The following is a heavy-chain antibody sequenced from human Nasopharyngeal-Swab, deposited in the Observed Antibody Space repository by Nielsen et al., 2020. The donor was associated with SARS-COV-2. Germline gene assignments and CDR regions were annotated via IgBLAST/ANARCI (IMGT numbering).Heavy chain of an antibody. D-gene: IGHD2-21*01. CDR1: GFTFSSYW. J-gene: IGHJ4*02. Sequence: GESLKISCAASGFTFSSYWMNWVRLTPMKRLEWVATVKQDGSAIYHVDSLKGRFTISRDNAKNSLYLQMNSLRAGDTAVYYCARDYSFTRDYWGQGTLVTVSS. V-gene: IGHV3-7*01. CDR3: ARDYSFTRDY. CDR2: VKQDGSAI.